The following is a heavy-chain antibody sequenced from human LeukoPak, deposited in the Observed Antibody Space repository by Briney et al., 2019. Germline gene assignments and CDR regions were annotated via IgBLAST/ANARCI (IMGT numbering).Heavy chain of an antibody. CDR1: GFTFSSYG. D-gene: IGHD3-22*01. V-gene: IGHV3-30*18. Sequence: GRSLRLSCAASGFTFSSYGMHWVRQAPGKGLEWVAVISYDGSNKYYADSVKGRFTISRDNSKNTLYLQMNSLRAEDTAVYYCAKDQYYYDSSGYYYWGQGTLVTVSS. CDR3: AKDQYYYDSSGYYY. J-gene: IGHJ4*02. CDR2: ISYDGSNK.